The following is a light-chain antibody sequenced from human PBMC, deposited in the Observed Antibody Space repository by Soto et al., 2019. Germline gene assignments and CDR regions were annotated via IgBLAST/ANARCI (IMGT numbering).Light chain of an antibody. CDR3: SSYTSSSTHV. CDR2: DVS. J-gene: IGLJ1*01. V-gene: IGLV2-14*01. CDR1: SGDVGGYNY. Sequence: QSVLTQPASVSGSPGQSITISCTGTSGDVGGYNYVSWYQQHPGKAPKLIIYDVSNRPSGVSNRFSGSKSGNTASLTISGLQAEDEADYYCSSYTSSSTHVFVTGTRSPS.